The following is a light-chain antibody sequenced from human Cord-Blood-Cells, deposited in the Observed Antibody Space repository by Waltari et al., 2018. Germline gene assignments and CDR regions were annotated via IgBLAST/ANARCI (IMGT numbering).Light chain of an antibody. CDR2: DVS. CDR1: SSDVGGYNY. Sequence: QSALTQPRSVSGSPGQSVTISCTGTSSDVGGYNYVAWYQQHPGKAPKLMIYDVSKRPSGVPVRCSGSKSGNTASLTISGLQAEDEADYYCCSYAGSYTWFGGGTKLTVL. J-gene: IGLJ3*02. V-gene: IGLV2-11*01. CDR3: CSYAGSYTW.